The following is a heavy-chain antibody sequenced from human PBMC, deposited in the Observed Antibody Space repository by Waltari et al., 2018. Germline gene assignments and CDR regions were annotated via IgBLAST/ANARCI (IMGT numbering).Heavy chain of an antibody. V-gene: IGHV4-39*01. CDR1: GGSIRSSRYY. D-gene: IGHD3-3*01. J-gene: IGHJ6*03. CDR2: IYYSGST. CDR3: ARSGRSDSPTYYDFWSGYPYYYYYYMDV. Sequence: QLQLQESGQGLVKPSETLSLTCPVSGGSIRSSRYYWGGIREPPGKGLGWIGGIYYSGSTYYHPSLKSRVTISVDTSKNQFSLKLSSVTAADTAVYYCARSGRSDSPTYYDFWSGYPYYYYYYMDVWGKGTTVTVSS.